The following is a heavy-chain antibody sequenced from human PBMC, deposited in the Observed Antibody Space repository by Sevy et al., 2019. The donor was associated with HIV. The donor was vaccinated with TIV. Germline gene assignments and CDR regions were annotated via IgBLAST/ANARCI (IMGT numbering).Heavy chain of an antibody. Sequence: GGCLRLSCAASGVTISNYAMSWVRQAPGKGLEWVSGISGSGGSTYYADAVKGRFTISRDNSKNTLYVQMNSLRAEDTAVYYCAKDAYYDTTHFDYWGQGTLVTVSS. D-gene: IGHD3-16*01. CDR3: AKDAYYDTTHFDY. CDR2: ISGSGGST. J-gene: IGHJ4*02. V-gene: IGHV3-23*01. CDR1: GVTISNYA.